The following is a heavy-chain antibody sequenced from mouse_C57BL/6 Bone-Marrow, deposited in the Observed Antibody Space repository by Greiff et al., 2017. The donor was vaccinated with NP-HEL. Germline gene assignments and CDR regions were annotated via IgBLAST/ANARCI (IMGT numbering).Heavy chain of an antibody. CDR1: GYTFTSYG. J-gene: IGHJ4*01. CDR3: ARSPAAIYYYGSSLSYYAMDY. Sequence: QVQLKESGAELARPGASVKLSCKASGYTFTSYGISWVKQRTGQGLEWIGEIYPRSGNTYYNEKFKGQATLTADNSSSTVYMELVSLTSEYSAVYFCARSPAAIYYYGSSLSYYAMDYWGQGTSVTVSS. D-gene: IGHD1-1*01. V-gene: IGHV1-81*01. CDR2: IYPRSGNT.